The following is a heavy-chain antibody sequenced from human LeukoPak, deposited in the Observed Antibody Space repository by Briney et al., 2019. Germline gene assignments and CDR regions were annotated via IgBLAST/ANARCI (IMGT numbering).Heavy chain of an antibody. CDR2: ISGTGGGT. D-gene: IGHD5-18*01. CDR1: GFTFNIYA. CDR3: AKDLRNSYGYGILGY. J-gene: IGHJ4*02. V-gene: IGHV3-23*01. Sequence: GGSLRLSCAASGFTFNIYAISWVRQAPGKGLEWVSSISGTGGGTYYADSVKGRFTISRDNSKNSLYLQMNSLRAEDTALYYCAKDLRNSYGYGILGYWGQGTLVTVSS.